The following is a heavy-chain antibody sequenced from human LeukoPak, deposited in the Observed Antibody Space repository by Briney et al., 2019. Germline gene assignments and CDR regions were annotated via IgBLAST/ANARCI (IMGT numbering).Heavy chain of an antibody. D-gene: IGHD6-19*01. CDR2: MNPNSGNT. V-gene: IGHV1-8*03. Sequence: GASAKVSCKASGYTFTSYDINWVRQATGQGLEWMGWMNPNSGNTGYAQKFQGRVTITRNTSISTAYMELSSLRSEDTAVYYCARRSFQGWAFYYWGQGTLVTVSS. J-gene: IGHJ4*02. CDR1: GYTFTSYD. CDR3: ARRSFQGWAFYY.